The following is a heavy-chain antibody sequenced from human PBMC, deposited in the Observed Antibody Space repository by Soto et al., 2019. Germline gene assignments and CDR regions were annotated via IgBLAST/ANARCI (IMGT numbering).Heavy chain of an antibody. CDR3: ARDTVIRHIGVVVDARRY. CDR1: AFTFSSYA. D-gene: IGHD2-15*01. CDR2: ISYDGSNK. Sequence: GGSLRLSCAASAFTFSSYAMNWVRQAPGKELERVAVISYDGSNKYYADSVKGRFTISRDNSKNTLYLQMNSLSAEDTAAYYCARDTVIRHIGVVVDARRYWDKGTLVT. V-gene: IGHV3-30*01. J-gene: IGHJ4*02.